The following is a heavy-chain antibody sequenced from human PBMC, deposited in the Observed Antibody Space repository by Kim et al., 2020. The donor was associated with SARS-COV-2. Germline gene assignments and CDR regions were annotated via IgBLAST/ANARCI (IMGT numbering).Heavy chain of an antibody. Sequence: ANSVKGRFTISRDNSKNTLYLQMNRLRAEDTAVYYCARARGANYYYGMDVWGQGTTVTVSS. V-gene: IGHV3-30*01. J-gene: IGHJ6*02. CDR3: ARARGANYYYGMDV. D-gene: IGHD3-10*01.